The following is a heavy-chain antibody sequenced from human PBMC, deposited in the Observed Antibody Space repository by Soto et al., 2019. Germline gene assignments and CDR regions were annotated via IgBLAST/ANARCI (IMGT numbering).Heavy chain of an antibody. J-gene: IGHJ4*02. D-gene: IGHD1-26*01. CDR2: ISRDGSKA. V-gene: IGHV3-30-3*01. Sequence: QVQLVESGGGVVQPGRSLTPSCAASGFTFSSYVIHWVRQTPDKGLEWVAFISRDGSKAYYAESVKGRFTISRDHSKNTLYLEMNSLRAEDSAVYYCARDDEGGSDCDLGYWGQGTLVTVSS. CDR1: GFTFSSYV. CDR3: ARDDEGGSDCDLGY.